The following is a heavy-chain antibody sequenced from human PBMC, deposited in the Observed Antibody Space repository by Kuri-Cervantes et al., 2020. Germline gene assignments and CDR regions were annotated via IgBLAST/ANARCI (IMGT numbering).Heavy chain of an antibody. V-gene: IGHV7-4-1*02. J-gene: IGHJ3*02. Sequence: ASVKVSCKASGYTFTSYAMHWVRQAPGQGLEWMGWINTNTGNPTYAQGFTGRFVISLDTSVSTAYLQISSLKAEDTAVYYCASIAAAGAFDIWGQGTMVTVSS. CDR2: INTNTGNP. CDR1: GYTFTSYA. D-gene: IGHD6-13*01. CDR3: ASIAAAGAFDI.